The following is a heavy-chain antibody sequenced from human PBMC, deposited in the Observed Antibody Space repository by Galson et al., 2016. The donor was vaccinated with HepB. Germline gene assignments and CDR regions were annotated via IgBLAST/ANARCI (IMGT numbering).Heavy chain of an antibody. D-gene: IGHD6-19*01. CDR3: TTWLSHHFDY. CDR1: GFTFRNSA. V-gene: IGHV3-23*01. CDR2: IDGPTPNT. J-gene: IGHJ4*02. Sequence: SLRLSCAASGFTFRNSALSWVRRAPGKGLEWVSHIDGPTPNTHYADSVRGRFSIYRDNSRDPLYLQMDSLTAEDSAIYYCTTWLSHHFDYWGQGTRVTVSS.